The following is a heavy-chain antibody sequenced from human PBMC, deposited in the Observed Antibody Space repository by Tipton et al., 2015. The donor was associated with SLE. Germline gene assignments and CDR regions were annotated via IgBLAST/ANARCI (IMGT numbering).Heavy chain of an antibody. V-gene: IGHV4-4*02. J-gene: IGHJ4*02. Sequence: SLRLSCAASGFTFSNFAMHWVRQAPGKGLEWIGEIYNSGRTNYNPSLKSRVTISVDKSKNQFSLKLSSVTVADTAVYYCARETSRAGPFNSWGQGTLVTVSS. CDR1: GFTFSNFA. D-gene: IGHD3-10*01. CDR3: ARETSRAGPFNS. CDR2: IYNSGRT.